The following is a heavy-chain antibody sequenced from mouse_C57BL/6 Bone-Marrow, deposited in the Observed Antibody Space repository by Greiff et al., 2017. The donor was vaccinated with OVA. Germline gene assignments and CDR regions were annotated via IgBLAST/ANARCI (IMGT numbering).Heavy chain of an antibody. Sequence: EVKLMESGGGLVKPGGSLKLSCAASGFTFSDYGMHWVRQAPEKGLEWVAYISSGSSTIYYADTVKGRFTISRDNAKNTLFLQMTSLRSEDTAMYYCARTNWDERYYFDYWGQGTTLTVSS. CDR2: ISSGSSTI. CDR1: GFTFSDYG. J-gene: IGHJ2*01. CDR3: ARTNWDERYYFDY. D-gene: IGHD4-1*01. V-gene: IGHV5-17*01.